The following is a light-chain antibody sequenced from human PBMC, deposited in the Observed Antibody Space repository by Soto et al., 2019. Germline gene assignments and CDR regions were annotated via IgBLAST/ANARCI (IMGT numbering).Light chain of an antibody. CDR3: VSYTTTRTLVV. CDR2: DVS. V-gene: IGLV2-14*01. Sequence: QSALTQPASMSGSPGQSITISCTGISSDVGGYTYVSWYQQHPGKAPKLMISDVSNRPSGVSNRFSASKSGNTASLTISGLQAEDEADYYCVSYTTTRTLVVFGGGTKVTVL. CDR1: SSDVGGYTY. J-gene: IGLJ3*02.